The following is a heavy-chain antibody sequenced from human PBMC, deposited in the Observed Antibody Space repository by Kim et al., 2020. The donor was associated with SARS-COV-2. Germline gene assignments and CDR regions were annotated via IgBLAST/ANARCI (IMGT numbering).Heavy chain of an antibody. CDR3: ARGLPDVVIMLSATEAFDV. J-gene: IGHJ3*01. CDR2: INHSGNT. Sequence: SETLSLTCAVYGGSFSGYYWSWVRQSPGKGLEWIGEINHSGNTNYNPSLETRVTILADTSRQQFSLKVTSVTAADTAVYYCARGLPDVVIMLSATEAFDVWSQGTRVTVSS. V-gene: IGHV4-34*01. D-gene: IGHD2-8*01. CDR1: GGSFSGYY.